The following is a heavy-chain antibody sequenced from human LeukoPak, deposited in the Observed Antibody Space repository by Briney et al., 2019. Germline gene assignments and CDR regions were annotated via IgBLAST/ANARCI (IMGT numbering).Heavy chain of an antibody. CDR1: GFTFRSYG. CDR2: ISHDGGNK. V-gene: IGHV3-30*18. D-gene: IGHD3-22*01. CDR3: AKNPGVVITKSLQH. J-gene: IGHJ1*01. Sequence: PGRSLRLSCSASGFTFRSYGMHWVGQAPGKGLEWVAVISHDGGNKYYADSVKGRFTISRDNSKNTLYQQMNILRAEDTAVYYCAKNPGVVITKSLQHWGQGTLVTVSS.